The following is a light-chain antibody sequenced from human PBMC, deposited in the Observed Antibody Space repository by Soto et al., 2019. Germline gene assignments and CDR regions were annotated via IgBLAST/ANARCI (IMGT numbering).Light chain of an antibody. CDR3: ASWDDRLGAVI. V-gene: IGLV1-47*02. J-gene: IGLJ2*01. CDR1: SSNIGGTNY. CDR2: SNN. Sequence: QSALTQPRSASGTPGQRVFISCSGSSSNIGGTNYAYWYQQLPGAAPKLLMHSNNLRPSGVPERISGSKSGTSASLAISGLRSEDEAVYYCASWDDRLGAVIFGGGTKLTVL.